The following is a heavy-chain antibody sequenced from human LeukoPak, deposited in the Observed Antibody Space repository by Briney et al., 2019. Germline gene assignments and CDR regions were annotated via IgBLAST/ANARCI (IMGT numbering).Heavy chain of an antibody. V-gene: IGHV4-34*01. CDR2: INHSGST. CDR1: GGSFSGYY. D-gene: IGHD3-3*01. CDR3: ARGRSGSRANFDY. Sequence: SETLSLTCAVYGGSFSGYYWSWIRQPPGKGLEWIGEINHSGSTNYNPSLKSRVTISVDTSKNQFSPKLSSVTAADTAVYYCARGRSGSRANFDYWGQGTLVTVSS. J-gene: IGHJ4*02.